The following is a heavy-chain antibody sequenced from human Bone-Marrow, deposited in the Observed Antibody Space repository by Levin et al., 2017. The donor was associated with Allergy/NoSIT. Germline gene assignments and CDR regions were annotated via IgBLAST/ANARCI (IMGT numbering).Heavy chain of an antibody. CDR3: ARDLGRSGYDNQGLFDY. V-gene: IGHV4-30-4*01. D-gene: IGHD5-12*01. CDR2: IYYSGST. Sequence: PSETLSLTCTVSGGSISSGDYYWSWIRQPPGKGLEWIGYIYYSGSTYYNPSLKSRVTISVDTSKNQFSLKLSSVTAADTAVYYCARDLGRSGYDNQGLFDYWGQGTLVTVSS. J-gene: IGHJ4*02. CDR1: GGSISSGDYY.